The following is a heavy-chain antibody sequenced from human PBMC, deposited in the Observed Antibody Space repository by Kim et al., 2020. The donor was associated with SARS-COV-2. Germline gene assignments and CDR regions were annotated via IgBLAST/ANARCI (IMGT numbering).Heavy chain of an antibody. CDR2: ISAYNGNT. CDR1: GYTFTSYG. V-gene: IGHV1-18*01. J-gene: IGHJ6*03. CDR3: ARDRGFSFDYGDYRGPRGIYYYYMDV. D-gene: IGHD4-17*01. Sequence: ASVKVSCKASGYTFTSYGISWVRQAPGQGLEWMGWISAYNGNTNYAQKLQGRVTMTTDTSTSTAYMELRSLRSDDTAVYYCARDRGFSFDYGDYRGPRGIYYYYMDVWGKGTTVTVSS.